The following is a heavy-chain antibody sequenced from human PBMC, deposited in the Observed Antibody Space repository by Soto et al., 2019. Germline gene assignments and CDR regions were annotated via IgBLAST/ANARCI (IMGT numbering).Heavy chain of an antibody. CDR2: MYTTGST. Sequence: LSLTCTVSGGSLSSFYWSWIRQPAGKGLEWIGRMYTTGSTNYNPSLKSRVTMSVDTSKNHFSLTLTSVTAADTAVYYCMIGYDGYPKYWGQGTLVTVSS. D-gene: IGHD5-18*01. CDR1: GGSLSSFY. CDR3: MIGYDGYPKY. V-gene: IGHV4-4*07. J-gene: IGHJ4*02.